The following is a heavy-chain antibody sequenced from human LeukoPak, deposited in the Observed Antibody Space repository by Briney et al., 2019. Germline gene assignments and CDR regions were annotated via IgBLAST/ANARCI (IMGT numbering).Heavy chain of an antibody. D-gene: IGHD1-26*01. CDR1: GFTFSDYY. CDR3: AREVGATLGIYYFDY. J-gene: IGHJ4*02. Sequence: GGSLRLSCEASGFTFSDYYFNWIRQAPGKGLEWVSYISSSSSTIYYADSVKGRITISRDNAKNSLYLQMNSLRAEDTAVYYCAREVGATLGIYYFDYWGQGTLVTVSS. CDR2: ISSSSSTI. V-gene: IGHV3-11*04.